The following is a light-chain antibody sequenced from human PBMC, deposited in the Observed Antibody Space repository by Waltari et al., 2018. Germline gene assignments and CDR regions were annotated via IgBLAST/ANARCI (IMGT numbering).Light chain of an antibody. J-gene: IGLJ2*01. V-gene: IGLV2-14*03. CDR1: SNDVGGYNY. Sequence: QSALTQHASVSGSPGQSITIPSTGTSNDVGGYNYVSWYQHHPGKAPKLMIYDVSKRPSGVSNRFSGSKSGNTASLTISGLQAEDEADYYCSSYTSSSTLGVFGGGTKLTVL. CDR3: SSYTSSSTLGV. CDR2: DVS.